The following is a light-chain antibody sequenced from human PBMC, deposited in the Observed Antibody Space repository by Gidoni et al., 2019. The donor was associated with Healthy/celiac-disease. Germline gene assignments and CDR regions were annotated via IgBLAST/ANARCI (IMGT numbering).Light chain of an antibody. CDR3: QKYNSAPPFT. Sequence: DIQMTQSPSSLSASVGDSVTITCRASQGISNYLAWYQQKPGKVPKLLLDAASTVKSRVPSRFSGRGSGTDFTRTISRLQPEDVATYYCQKYNSAPPFTFGPGTKVDI. V-gene: IGKV1-27*01. CDR1: QGISNY. J-gene: IGKJ3*01. CDR2: AAS.